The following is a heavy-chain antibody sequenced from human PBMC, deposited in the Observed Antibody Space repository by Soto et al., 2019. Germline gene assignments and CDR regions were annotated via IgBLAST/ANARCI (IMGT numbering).Heavy chain of an antibody. CDR1: GDSISSGGYF. V-gene: IGHV4-31*03. CDR3: ASLSVLGGGAFDI. Sequence: QVQLQESGPGLVKPSQTLSLTCTVSGDSISSGGYFWTWIRQHPGKGLEWIGGSAYYNPSLKSRVTISVDTSKNQFSLKLSSVTAADTAVYYCASLSVLGGGAFDIWGQGTMVTVSS. CDR2: GSA. D-gene: IGHD3-10*01. J-gene: IGHJ3*02.